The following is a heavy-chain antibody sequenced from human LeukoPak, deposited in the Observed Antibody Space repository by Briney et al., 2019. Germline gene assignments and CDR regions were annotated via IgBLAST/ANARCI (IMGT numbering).Heavy chain of an antibody. J-gene: IGHJ3*02. Sequence: ASVKVSCKVSGYTLTELSMHWVRQAPGKGLEWLGGFHPEDGVTIYAQKVEGRVTMTEDTSTDTAYMELTSLRSEDTALYFCATAGYTSYPALDIWGQGTMVTVSS. CDR2: FHPEDGVT. CDR3: ATAGYTSYPALDI. V-gene: IGHV1-24*01. CDR1: GYTLTELS. D-gene: IGHD5-24*01.